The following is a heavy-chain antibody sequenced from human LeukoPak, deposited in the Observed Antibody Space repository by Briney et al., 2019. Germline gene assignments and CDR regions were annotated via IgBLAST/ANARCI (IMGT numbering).Heavy chain of an antibody. V-gene: IGHV3-21*01. CDR2: ISSSSSYI. Sequence: GGSLRLSCAASGFTFSSYSMNWVRQAPGKGLEWVSSISSSSSYIYYADSVKGRFTISRDNAENSLYLQMNSPRAEDTAVYYCARDFAMVRGKPGNPWGQGTLVTVSS. D-gene: IGHD3-10*01. J-gene: IGHJ5*02. CDR1: GFTFSSYS. CDR3: ARDFAMVRGKPGNP.